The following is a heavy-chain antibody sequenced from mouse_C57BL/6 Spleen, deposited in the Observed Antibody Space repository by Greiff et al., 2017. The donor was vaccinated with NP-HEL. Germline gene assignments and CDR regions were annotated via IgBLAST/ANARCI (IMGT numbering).Heavy chain of an antibody. CDR1: GYTFTDYY. D-gene: IGHD2-4*01. Sequence: VQLQQSGPELVKPGASVKISCKASGYTFTDYYMNWVKQSHGKSLEWIGDINPNNGGTSYNQKFKGKATLTVGKSSSTAYMELRSLTSEDSAVYYCARRGIYYDYDEDYAMDYWGQGTSVTVSS. CDR3: ARRGIYYDYDEDYAMDY. J-gene: IGHJ4*01. V-gene: IGHV1-26*01. CDR2: INPNNGGT.